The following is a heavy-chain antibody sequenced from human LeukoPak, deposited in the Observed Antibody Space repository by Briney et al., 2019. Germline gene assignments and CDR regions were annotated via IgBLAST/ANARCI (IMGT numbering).Heavy chain of an antibody. CDR2: ISYDGSNK. D-gene: IGHD3-22*01. V-gene: IGHV3-30-3*01. Sequence: GGSLRLSCTASGFTFSSYAMSWVRQAPGKGLEWVAVISYDGSNKYYADSVKGRFTISRDNSKNTLYLQMNSLRAEDTAVYYCARDRDSSGHYYYYYYGMDVWGQGTTVTVSS. J-gene: IGHJ6*02. CDR3: ARDRDSSGHYYYYYYGMDV. CDR1: GFTFSSYA.